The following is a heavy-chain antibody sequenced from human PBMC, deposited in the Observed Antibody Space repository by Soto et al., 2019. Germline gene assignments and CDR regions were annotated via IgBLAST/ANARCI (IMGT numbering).Heavy chain of an antibody. V-gene: IGHV3-23*01. CDR2: ISDSGGST. CDR1: GFTFSNYA. CDR3: ASLTYYYGSGSPG. J-gene: IGHJ4*02. Sequence: PGGSLRLSCAASGFTFSNYAMTWVRQAPGKGLEWVSAISDSGGSTYYADSVKGRFTISRDNSKNTVYLQMNSLRSEDTAVYYCASLTYYYGSGSPGWGQGTLVTVSS. D-gene: IGHD3-10*01.